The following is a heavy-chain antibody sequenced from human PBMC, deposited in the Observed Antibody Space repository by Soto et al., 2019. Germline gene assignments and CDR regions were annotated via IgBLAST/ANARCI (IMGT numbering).Heavy chain of an antibody. CDR2: IYTSGIT. CDR3: ARVGMVGTVLGSWFDA. J-gene: IGHJ5*02. Sequence: QLQESGPGLVKPSETLSLTCTVSGGSISSFYWSWIRQPAGKGLERIGRIYTSGITNYNPSLKSRVSLSLDTSNDQSSLKLRSVTAADTAVYYCARVGMVGTVLGSWFDAWGQGTLVTVSS. V-gene: IGHV4-4*07. D-gene: IGHD6-19*01. CDR1: GGSISSFY.